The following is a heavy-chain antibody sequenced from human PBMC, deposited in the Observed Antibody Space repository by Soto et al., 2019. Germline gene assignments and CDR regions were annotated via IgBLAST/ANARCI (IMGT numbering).Heavy chain of an antibody. CDR2: LSYDGVYT. Sequence: QMRLVESGGGVVQPGRSLRLSGLASGFTLGYYGTHWVRQAPGKGLEWVAHLSYDGVYTAYPDSVKGRFTISRDSSKITLFLQMDSLTTDDTAVYYCAKGQRGSSVGMDVWGQGTNVTVSS. V-gene: IGHV3-30*18. J-gene: IGHJ6*02. D-gene: IGHD3-22*01. CDR1: GFTLGYYG. CDR3: AKGQRGSSVGMDV.